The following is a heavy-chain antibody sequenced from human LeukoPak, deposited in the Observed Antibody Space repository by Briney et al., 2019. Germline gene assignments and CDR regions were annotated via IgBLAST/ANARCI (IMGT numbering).Heavy chain of an antibody. CDR2: IYYSGST. CDR1: GGSISTYY. Sequence: PSETLSLTCTVSGGSISTYYWSWTRQPPGKGLEWIGYIYYSGSTNYNPSLKSRVTISVDTSKNQFSLKLSSVTAADTAVYYCARMVIRAYCSGGSCYEHAFDIWGQGTMVTVSS. CDR3: ARMVIRAYCSGGSCYEHAFDI. D-gene: IGHD2-15*01. J-gene: IGHJ3*02. V-gene: IGHV4-59*08.